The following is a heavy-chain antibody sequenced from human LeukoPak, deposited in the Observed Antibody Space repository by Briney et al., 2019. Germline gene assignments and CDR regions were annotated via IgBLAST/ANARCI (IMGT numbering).Heavy chain of an antibody. Sequence: GASVTVSCKASGYTFTNSYIQWVRQAPGQGLEWMGIINPSGGSTSYAQKFQGRVTVTRDTSTSTVYMELSSPRSDDTAVYYCAREGGGRRFDYWGQGTLVTVSS. CDR2: INPSGGST. V-gene: IGHV1-46*01. D-gene: IGHD3-16*01. CDR1: GYTFTNSY. J-gene: IGHJ4*02. CDR3: AREGGGRRFDY.